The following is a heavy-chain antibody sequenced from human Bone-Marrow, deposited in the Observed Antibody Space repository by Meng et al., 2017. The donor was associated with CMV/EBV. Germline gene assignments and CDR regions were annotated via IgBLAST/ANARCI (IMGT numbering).Heavy chain of an antibody. CDR3: AKGDRPYYDFWSGYGVGYYYYGMDV. Sequence: GESLKISCAASEFTFSSYGMHWVRQAPGKGLEWVAVIWYDGSNKYYADSVKGRFTISRDNSKNTLYLQMNSLRAEDTAVYYCAKGDRPYYDFWSGYGVGYYYYGMDVWGQGTTVTVSS. V-gene: IGHV3-33*06. D-gene: IGHD3-3*01. J-gene: IGHJ6*02. CDR1: EFTFSSYG. CDR2: IWYDGSNK.